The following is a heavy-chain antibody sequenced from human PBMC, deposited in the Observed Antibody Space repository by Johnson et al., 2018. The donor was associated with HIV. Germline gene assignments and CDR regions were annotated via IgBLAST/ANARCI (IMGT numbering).Heavy chain of an antibody. Sequence: QLVESGGGVVQPGRSLRLSCAASGFTCSSYAMHWVRQAPGKGLEWVAVISYDGSNKYYADSVKGRFTISRDNSKNTLYLQMNSLRAEDTAVYYCAKETPSSGGTFDIWGQGTMVTVSS. V-gene: IGHV3-30*04. CDR1: GFTCSSYA. CDR3: AKETPSSGGTFDI. CDR2: ISYDGSNK. D-gene: IGHD6-25*01. J-gene: IGHJ3*02.